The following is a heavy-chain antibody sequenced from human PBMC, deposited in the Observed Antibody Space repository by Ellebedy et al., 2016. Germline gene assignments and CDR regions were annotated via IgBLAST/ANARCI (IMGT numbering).Heavy chain of an antibody. V-gene: IGHV1-69*05. Sequence: SVKVSXKASRGTFSSYAISWVRQAPGQGLEWMGGIIPIFGTANYAQKFQGRVTMTRDTSTSTVYMELSSLRSEDTAVYYCASGGDYWYFDLWGRGTLVTVSS. CDR3: ASGGDYWYFDL. CDR2: IIPIFGTA. J-gene: IGHJ2*01. D-gene: IGHD2-21*01. CDR1: RGTFSSYA.